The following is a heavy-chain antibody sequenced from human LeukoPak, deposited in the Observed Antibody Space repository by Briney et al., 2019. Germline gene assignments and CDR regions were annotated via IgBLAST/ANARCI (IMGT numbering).Heavy chain of an antibody. CDR1: GYSLTNHF. V-gene: IGHV4-34*12. CDR2: ILHNGAT. CDR3: ARGPAAIHP. Sequence: PSETLSLTCGVYGYSLTNHFWIWLRQPPGKGLEWIGEILHNGATNYNPSLKSRVTISVDTSKNQIFLKLSSVTAADTAVYYCARGPAAIHPWGQGTLVTVSS. J-gene: IGHJ5*02. D-gene: IGHD2-2*01.